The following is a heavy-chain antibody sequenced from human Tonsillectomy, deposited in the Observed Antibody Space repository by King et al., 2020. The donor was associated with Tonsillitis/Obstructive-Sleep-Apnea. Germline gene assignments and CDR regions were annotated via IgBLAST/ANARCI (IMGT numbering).Heavy chain of an antibody. J-gene: IGHJ5*02. V-gene: IGHV4-34*01. CDR2: IKHIGST. Sequence: VQLQQWGAGLLKPSETLSLTCAVYGGSFSGYYWSWIRQPPGKGLEWIGEIKHIGSTNYNPSLKSRVTMSVDTSKNQFSLKLSSVTAADTAVYYCARDYCSSTSCYNWFDLWGQGTLVTVSS. D-gene: IGHD2-2*01. CDR3: ARDYCSSTSCYNWFDL. CDR1: GGSFSGYY.